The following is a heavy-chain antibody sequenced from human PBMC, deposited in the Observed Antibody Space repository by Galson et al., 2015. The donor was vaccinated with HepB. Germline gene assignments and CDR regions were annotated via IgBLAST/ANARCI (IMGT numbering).Heavy chain of an antibody. V-gene: IGHV3-23*01. CDR2: ISGSGGST. CDR3: AKTSDPMVRGATFDY. Sequence: SLRLYCAASGFTFSSYAMSWVSQAPVKGLEWVSAISGSGGSTYYADSVKGRFTISRDNSKKTLYLQMNSLRAEDTAIYYRAKTSDPMVRGATFDYWGQGTLVTVSS. J-gene: IGHJ4*02. CDR1: GFTFSSYA. D-gene: IGHD3-10*01.